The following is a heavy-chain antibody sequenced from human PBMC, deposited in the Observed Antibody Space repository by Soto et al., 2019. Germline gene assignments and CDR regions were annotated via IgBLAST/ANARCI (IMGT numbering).Heavy chain of an antibody. CDR3: ARGKIIGP. V-gene: IGHV4-59*01. CDR2: IHYSGST. CDR1: GGSISTYY. D-gene: IGHD3-3*01. Sequence: QVQLQESGPGLVKPSETLSLTCTVSGGSISTYYWSWIRQPPGKGLEWIGHIHYSGSTNYKPSLKSRVTISVDTSKNQFSLKLSSVTAADTAMYYCARGKIIGPWGQGTLVTVSS. J-gene: IGHJ5*02.